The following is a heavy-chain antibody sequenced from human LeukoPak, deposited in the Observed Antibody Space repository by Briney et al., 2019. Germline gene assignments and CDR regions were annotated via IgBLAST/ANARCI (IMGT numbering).Heavy chain of an antibody. V-gene: IGHV1-24*01. J-gene: IGHJ3*02. Sequence: ASVKVSCKVSGYTLTELSMHWVRQAPGKGLGWMGGFDPDDGETIYAQKIQGRVTMTEETSTDTAYMELSSLISEDTAVYYCAARCETDAFDIWGQGTVVTVSS. CDR3: AARCETDAFDI. CDR2: FDPDDGET. CDR1: GYTLTELS.